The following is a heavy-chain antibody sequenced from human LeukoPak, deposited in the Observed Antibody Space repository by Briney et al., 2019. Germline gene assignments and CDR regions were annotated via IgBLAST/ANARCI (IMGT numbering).Heavy chain of an antibody. CDR3: AKDHGSGYYYNPNFDY. CDR1: GFTFSSHA. J-gene: IGHJ4*02. D-gene: IGHD3-22*01. Sequence: GGSLRLSCAASGFTFSSHAMSWVRQAPGKGLEWVSAISGSGGSTYYADSVKGRFTISRDNSKNTLYLQMNSLRAEDTAVYYCAKDHGSGYYYNPNFDYWGQGTLVTVSS. V-gene: IGHV3-23*01. CDR2: ISGSGGST.